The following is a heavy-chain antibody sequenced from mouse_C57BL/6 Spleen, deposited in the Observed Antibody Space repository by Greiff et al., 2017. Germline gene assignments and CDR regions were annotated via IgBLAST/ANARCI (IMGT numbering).Heavy chain of an antibody. Sequence: VQLQQPGAELVKPGASVKLSCKASGYTFTSYWMHWVKQRPGRGLEWIGRFDPNSGGTKYNEKFKSKATLTVDKPSSTAYMQLSSLTSEDSAVYYCARDYYGSRGYFDVWGTGTTVTVSS. D-gene: IGHD1-1*01. V-gene: IGHV1-72*01. CDR3: ARDYYGSRGYFDV. CDR1: GYTFTSYW. J-gene: IGHJ1*03. CDR2: FDPNSGGT.